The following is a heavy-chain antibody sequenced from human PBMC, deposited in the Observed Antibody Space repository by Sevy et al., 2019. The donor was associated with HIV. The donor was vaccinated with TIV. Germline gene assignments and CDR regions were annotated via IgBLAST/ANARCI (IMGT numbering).Heavy chain of an antibody. D-gene: IGHD6-19*01. Sequence: ASVKVSCKASGGTFRSYGISWVRQAPGQGLEWMGAISPVFDTANYAQKFENRVTITADESRSKIYMELGSLRSDDTAVYYCASRIVAGINAFDIWGQGTRVTVSS. V-gene: IGHV1-69*13. J-gene: IGHJ3*02. CDR1: GGTFRSYG. CDR2: ISPVFDTA. CDR3: ASRIVAGINAFDI.